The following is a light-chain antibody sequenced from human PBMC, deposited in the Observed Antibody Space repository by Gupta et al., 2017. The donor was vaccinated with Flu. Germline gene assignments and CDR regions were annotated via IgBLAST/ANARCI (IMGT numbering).Light chain of an antibody. V-gene: IGLV2-23*02. CDR1: SRDVGAYTL. Sequence: SALTQPASVSGSPGPSITISCTGTSRDVGAYTLVSWYQQDPGKAPRLIISEVVKRAAGVSTRCSASKSGNTASLTISGRQEADEADYYCCSYTTARTDVFGTGTKVTVL. CDR2: EVV. J-gene: IGLJ1*01. CDR3: CSYTTARTDV.